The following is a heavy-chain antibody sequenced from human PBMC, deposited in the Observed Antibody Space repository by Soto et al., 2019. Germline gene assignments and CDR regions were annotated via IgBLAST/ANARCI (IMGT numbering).Heavy chain of an antibody. CDR1: GGTFSSYA. D-gene: IGHD2-2*01. J-gene: IGHJ5*02. Sequence: SVKVSCKASGGTFSSYAISWVRQAPGQGLEWMGGIIPIFGTANYAQKFQGRVTITADESTSTAYMELSSLRSEDTAVYYCARERWGYCGSTSCPNWFDPWGQRTLVTVSS. CDR3: ARERWGYCGSTSCPNWFDP. V-gene: IGHV1-69*13. CDR2: IIPIFGTA.